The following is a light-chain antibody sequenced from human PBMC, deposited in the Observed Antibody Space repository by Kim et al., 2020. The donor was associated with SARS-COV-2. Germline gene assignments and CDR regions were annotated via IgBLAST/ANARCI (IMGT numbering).Light chain of an antibody. V-gene: IGLV2-8*01. CDR3: SSYAGSNNLV. J-gene: IGLJ2*01. Sequence: GQSTAISCAGTGSGVGGYDYVGWYHQDTGKAPRLMIEEVSKRPSGVPGGFSGSRTSNAASLTVSGLQDEDEADYYCSSYAGSNNLVFGGGTQLTVL. CDR2: EVS. CDR1: GSGVGGYDY.